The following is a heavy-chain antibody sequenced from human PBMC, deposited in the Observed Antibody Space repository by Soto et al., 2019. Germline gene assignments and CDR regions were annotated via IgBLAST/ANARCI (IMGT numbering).Heavy chain of an antibody. Sequence: QVQLVESGGGVVQPGRSLRLSCAASGFTFSSYGMHWVRQAPGKGLEWVAVISYDGSNKYYADSVKGRFTISRDNSKNTLYLQMNSLRAEDTAVYYCAKDLSRYCSGGSCYTNFDYWGQGTLVTVSS. CDR3: AKDLSRYCSGGSCYTNFDY. CDR1: GFTFSSYG. V-gene: IGHV3-30*18. J-gene: IGHJ4*02. CDR2: ISYDGSNK. D-gene: IGHD2-15*01.